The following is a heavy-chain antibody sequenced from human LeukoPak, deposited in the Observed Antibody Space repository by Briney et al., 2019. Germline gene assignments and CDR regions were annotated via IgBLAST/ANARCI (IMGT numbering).Heavy chain of an antibody. CDR3: ARARSDYYGSGSYYEYYYYMDV. CDR2: IYYSGST. CDR1: GGSISSYY. V-gene: IGHV4-59*01. Sequence: SETLSLTCTVSGGSISSYYWSWIRQPPGKGLEWIGYIYYSGSTNYNPSLKSRVTISVDTSKNQFSLKLSSVTAVDTAVYYCARARSDYYGSGSYYEYYYYMDVWGKGTTVTVSS. J-gene: IGHJ6*03. D-gene: IGHD3-10*01.